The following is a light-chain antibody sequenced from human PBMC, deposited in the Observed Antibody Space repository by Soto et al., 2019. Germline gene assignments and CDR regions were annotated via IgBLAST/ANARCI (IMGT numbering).Light chain of an antibody. Sequence: DIQMTQSPSSLSASVGDRVTITCRASQSISNYLSWYQQKPGKAPQLLIYGASSLQSGVPSRFSGSGSVPDFTLTISSLQPEDFAAYFCQQSYSTLTWTFGQGTNVEIK. CDR1: QSISNY. V-gene: IGKV1-39*01. CDR3: QQSYSTLTWT. CDR2: GAS. J-gene: IGKJ1*01.